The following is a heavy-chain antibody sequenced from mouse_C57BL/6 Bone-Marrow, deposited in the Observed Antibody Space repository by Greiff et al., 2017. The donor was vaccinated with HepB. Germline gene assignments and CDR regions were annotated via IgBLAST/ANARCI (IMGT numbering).Heavy chain of an antibody. D-gene: IGHD2-3*01. V-gene: IGHV1-81*01. CDR2: IYPRSGNT. J-gene: IGHJ4*01. CDR3: ARSDGYYAMDY. CDR1: GYTFTSYG. Sequence: VQLQESGAELARPGASVKLSCKASGYTFTSYGISWEKQRTGQGLEWIGEIYPRSGNTYYNEKFKGKATLTADKSSSTAYMELRSLTSEDSAVYFRARSDGYYAMDYWGQGTSVTVSS.